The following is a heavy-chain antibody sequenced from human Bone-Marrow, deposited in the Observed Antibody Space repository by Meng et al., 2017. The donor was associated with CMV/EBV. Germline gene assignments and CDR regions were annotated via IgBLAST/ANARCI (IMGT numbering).Heavy chain of an antibody. CDR3: SSVSCSTTSCSRGYFDY. V-gene: IGHV3-30*02. Sequence: GESLKISCAASGFTFSSYGMHWVRQAPGKGLEWVAFIRYDGSNKYYADSVKGRFTISRDNSKTTLHLQMNSLRAEDTAVYYYSSVSCSTTSCSRGYFDYWGQGTLVTVSS. CDR1: GFTFSSYG. CDR2: IRYDGSNK. D-gene: IGHD2-2*01. J-gene: IGHJ4*02.